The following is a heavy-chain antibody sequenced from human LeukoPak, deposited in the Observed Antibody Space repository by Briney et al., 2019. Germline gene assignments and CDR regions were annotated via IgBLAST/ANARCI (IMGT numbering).Heavy chain of an antibody. D-gene: IGHD2-21*02. J-gene: IGHJ4*02. Sequence: GGSLRLSCAASGFTFSDYSVNWVRQAPGMGLEWVSSISSESTHILYADSVKGRFTISRDNAKNSLYLQMNSLRAEDTAVYYCAKDLERHIVVVTASAVDYWGQGTLVTVSA. CDR1: GFTFSDYS. V-gene: IGHV3-21*01. CDR2: ISSESTHI. CDR3: AKDLERHIVVVTASAVDY.